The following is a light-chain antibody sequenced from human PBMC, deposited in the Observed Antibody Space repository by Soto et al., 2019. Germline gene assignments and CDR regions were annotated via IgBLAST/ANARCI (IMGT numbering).Light chain of an antibody. Sequence: DIPLSQAPTSLSGSLGYRLTITCLSSQSISSWLAWYQQKPGKAPKLLIYDASSLESGVPSWFSGSGSGTEFTLTISSLQPDDFATYDCQPYRTFPQGTKVDIK. J-gene: IGKJ1*01. CDR1: QSISSW. CDR3: QPYRT. V-gene: IGKV1-5*01. CDR2: DAS.